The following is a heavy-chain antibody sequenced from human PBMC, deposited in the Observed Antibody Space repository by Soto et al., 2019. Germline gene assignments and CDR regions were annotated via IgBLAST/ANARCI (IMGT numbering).Heavy chain of an antibody. CDR2: INPSGGST. Sequence: ASVKVSCKASGYTFTSYYMHWVRHAPGQGLEWMGIINPSGGSTSYAQKFQGRVTMTRDTSTSTVYMELSSLRSEDTAVYYCARDSQPRRITIFGVVIIGNWFDPWGQGTLVTVSS. CDR3: ARDSQPRRITIFGVVIIGNWFDP. V-gene: IGHV1-46*01. CDR1: GYTFTSYY. J-gene: IGHJ5*02. D-gene: IGHD3-3*01.